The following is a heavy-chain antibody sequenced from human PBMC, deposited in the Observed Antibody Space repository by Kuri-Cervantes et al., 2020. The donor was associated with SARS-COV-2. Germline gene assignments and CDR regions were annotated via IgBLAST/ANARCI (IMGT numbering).Heavy chain of an antibody. CDR3: ARGWIVATISSNWFDP. V-gene: IGHV4-39*07. Sequence: SETLSLTCTVSGGSISSSSYYWGWIRQPPGKGLEWIGSIYYSGSTYYNPSLKSRVTISVDTSKNQFSLKLSSVTAADTAVYYCARGWIVATISSNWFDPWGQGTLVTVSS. D-gene: IGHD5-12*01. CDR1: GGSISSSSYY. CDR2: IYYSGST. J-gene: IGHJ5*02.